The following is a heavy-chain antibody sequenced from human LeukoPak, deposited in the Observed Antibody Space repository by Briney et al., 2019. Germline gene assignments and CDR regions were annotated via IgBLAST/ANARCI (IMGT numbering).Heavy chain of an antibody. CDR1: GFTFSSYS. Sequence: GGSLRLSCAASGFTFSSYSMSWVRQAPGKGLEWVSSISSSSTTIYFADSVKGRFTISRDNAKNSLYLQMNSLRDEDTAVYYCARRMGGELVAFDIWGQGTMVTVSS. D-gene: IGHD1-7*01. CDR3: ARRMGGELVAFDI. J-gene: IGHJ3*02. V-gene: IGHV3-48*02. CDR2: ISSSSTTI.